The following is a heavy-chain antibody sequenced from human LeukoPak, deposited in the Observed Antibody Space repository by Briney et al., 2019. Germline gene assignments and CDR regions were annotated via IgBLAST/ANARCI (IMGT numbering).Heavy chain of an antibody. CDR2: VTGSDDRT. J-gene: IGHJ4*01. D-gene: IGHD3-22*01. Sequence: PGGSLRLSCAASGFTFSSAAMTWVRQAPGRGLEWVSTVTGSDDRTYYADSVKGRFTISRDYSRNMLHLQMNSLRVEDTAMYYCAKGPQLNSGYHPDYWGHGTLVTVSS. CDR1: GFTFSSAA. V-gene: IGHV3-23*01. CDR3: AKGPQLNSGYHPDY.